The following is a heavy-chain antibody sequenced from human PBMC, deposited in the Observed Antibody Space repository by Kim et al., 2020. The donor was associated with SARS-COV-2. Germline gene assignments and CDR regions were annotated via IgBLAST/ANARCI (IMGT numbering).Heavy chain of an antibody. D-gene: IGHD3-9*01. Sequence: SETLSLTCTVSGGSISSYYWSWIRQPPGKGLEWIGYIYYSGSTNYNPSLKSRVTISVDTSKNQFSLKLSSVTAADTAVYYCARLTGDDILTGFESYYYGMDGGGQGTTVTVSS. CDR1: GGSISSYY. CDR3: ARLTGDDILTGFESYYYGMDG. J-gene: IGHJ6*02. CDR2: IYYSGST. V-gene: IGHV4-59*08.